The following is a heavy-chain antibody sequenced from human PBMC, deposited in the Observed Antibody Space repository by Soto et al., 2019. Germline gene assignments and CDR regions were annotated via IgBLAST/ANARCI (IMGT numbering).Heavy chain of an antibody. CDR1: GGSISSYY. Sequence: QVQLQESGPGLVKPSETLSLNCTVSGGSISSYYWSWIRQPPGKGLEWIGYIYDSGSTNYNPSLKGRATISVDTSKNQFSLRLGSVTAADTAVYYCARRYGDGFDIWGQGTMVTVSS. J-gene: IGHJ3*02. V-gene: IGHV4-59*08. D-gene: IGHD1-20*01. CDR2: IYDSGST. CDR3: ARRYGDGFDI.